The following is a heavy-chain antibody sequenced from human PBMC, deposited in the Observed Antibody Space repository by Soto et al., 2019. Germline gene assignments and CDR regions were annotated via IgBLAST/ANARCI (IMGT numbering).Heavy chain of an antibody. Sequence: SETLSLTCAVYGGSFSGYYWSWIRQPPGKGLEWIGEINHSGSTNYNPSLKSRVTISVDTSKNQFSLKLSSVTAADTAVYYCARGRSERVVPAAMMSYYYYYMDVWGKGTTVTVSS. V-gene: IGHV4-34*01. CDR3: ARGRSERVVPAAMMSYYYYYMDV. D-gene: IGHD2-2*01. CDR2: INHSGST. CDR1: GGSFSGYY. J-gene: IGHJ6*03.